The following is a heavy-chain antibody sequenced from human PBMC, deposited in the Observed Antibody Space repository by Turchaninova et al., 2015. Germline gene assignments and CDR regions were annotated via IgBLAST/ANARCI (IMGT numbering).Heavy chain of an antibody. CDR1: GYRFSSYW. J-gene: IGHJ4*02. CDR2: VYPGVIYP. D-gene: IGHD2-21*01. CDR3: ARQRSGVLSVVSLDC. V-gene: IGHV5-51*01. Sequence: EVQLVQSGTAVKKPGESVKIACNTSGYRFSSYWLVWLRQTPENGLVWMGGVYPGVIYPRYNRPLQIPFPLYATDTTTAYLQGTVLKASVTAPFFGARQRSGVLSVVSLDCWGQGTLVSVSS.